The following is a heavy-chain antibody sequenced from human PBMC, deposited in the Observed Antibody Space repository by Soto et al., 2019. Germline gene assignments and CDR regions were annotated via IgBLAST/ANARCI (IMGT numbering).Heavy chain of an antibody. CDR1: GCTFSSYA. D-gene: IGHD3-3*01. CDR3: AKNADFLSWGMDV. Sequence: WVTLRLSCAASGCTFSSYAMTWVRQAPGKGLEWVSMISRSGDGTYYEDFVKGLFTMSRDNSRNTLNLLMNSLSAEDTAVYYCAKNADFLSWGMDVWGQGTTVTVSS. CDR2: ISRSGDGT. V-gene: IGHV3-23*01. J-gene: IGHJ6*02.